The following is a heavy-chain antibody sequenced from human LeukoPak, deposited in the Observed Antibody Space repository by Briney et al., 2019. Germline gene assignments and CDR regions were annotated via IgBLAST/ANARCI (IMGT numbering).Heavy chain of an antibody. CDR3: ARDYYDSTSPSGYFDY. D-gene: IGHD3-22*01. V-gene: IGHV1-18*01. CDR1: GYTFTSYG. CDR2: ISAYNGNT. J-gene: IGHJ4*02. Sequence: ASVKVSCKASGYTFTSYGISWVRQAPGQGLEWMGWISAYNGNTNYAQKLQGRVTMTTDTSMSTAYMELRSLRSDDTAVYYCARDYYDSTSPSGYFDYWGQGTLVTVSS.